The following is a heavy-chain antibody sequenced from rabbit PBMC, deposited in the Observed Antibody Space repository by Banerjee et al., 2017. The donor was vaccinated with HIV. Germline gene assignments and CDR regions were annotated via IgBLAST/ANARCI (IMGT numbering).Heavy chain of an antibody. CDR1: GLDFSSSYW. CDR2: IDVSSGST. D-gene: IGHD2-1*01. J-gene: IGHJ3*01. Sequence: QSLEESGGDLVKPGASLTLTCTASGLDFSSSYWICWVRQAPGKGLEWIACIDVSSGSTYSASWAKGRFTISKTSSTTVTLQMTSLTAADTATYFCVRGSDDYDARLDVWGQGTLVTVS. CDR3: VRGSDDYDARLDV. V-gene: IGHV1S40*01.